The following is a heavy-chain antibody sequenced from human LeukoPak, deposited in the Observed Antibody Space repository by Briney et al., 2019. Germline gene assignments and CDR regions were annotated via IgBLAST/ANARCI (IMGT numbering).Heavy chain of an antibody. CDR2: IYYSGST. CDR3: ARLRYGRYFDY. J-gene: IGHJ4*02. Sequence: PSETLSLTCTVSGGSISSSSYYWGWIRQPPGKGLEWIGSIYYSGSTYYNPSLKSRVTISVDTSENQFSLKLSSVTAADTAVYYCARLRYGRYFDYWGQGTLVTVSS. V-gene: IGHV4-39*01. CDR1: GGSISSSSYY. D-gene: IGHD5-18*01.